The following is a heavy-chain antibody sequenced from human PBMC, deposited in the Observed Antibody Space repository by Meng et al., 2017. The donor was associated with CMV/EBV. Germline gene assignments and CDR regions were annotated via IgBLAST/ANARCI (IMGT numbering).Heavy chain of an antibody. J-gene: IGHJ4*03. CDR3: ARGDYSNSHDY. V-gene: IGHV4-39*07. Sequence: GSLRLSCTVSGGSISSSSYYWGWIRQPPGKGLEWIGSIYYSGSTYYNPSLKSRVTISVDTSKNQFSLKLSSVTAADTAVYYCARGDYSNSHDYWGQGTTVTVSS. D-gene: IGHD4-11*01. CDR2: IYYSGST. CDR1: GGSISSSSYY.